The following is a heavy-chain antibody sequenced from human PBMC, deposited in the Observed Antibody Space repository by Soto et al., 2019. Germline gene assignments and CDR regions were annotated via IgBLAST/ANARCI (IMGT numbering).Heavy chain of an antibody. J-gene: IGHJ4*02. CDR1: GFSFNTNW. Sequence: EVQLVESGGDLVQPGGSLRLSCAASGFSFNTNWMTWLRQAPGKGLEWVANIKPDGSVEQYVDSVRGRFTISRDTAKNSRYMKRTSLRVEATAVYFGATSSAWVFDHWGRGPLVTVSS. CDR2: IKPDGSVE. D-gene: IGHD3-22*01. V-gene: IGHV3-7*01. CDR3: ATSSAWVFDH.